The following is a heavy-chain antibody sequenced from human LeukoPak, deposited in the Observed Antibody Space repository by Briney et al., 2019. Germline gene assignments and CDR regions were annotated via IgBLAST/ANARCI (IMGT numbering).Heavy chain of an antibody. D-gene: IGHD3-22*01. V-gene: IGHV3-74*01. CDR2: INSDGSST. J-gene: IGHJ3*02. Sequence: PGGSLRLSCAASGFTFSSYWMHWVRQVPGKGLVWVSRINSDGSSTSYADSVKGRFTISRDNAKNTLYLQMNSLRAEDTAVYYCAREWLILDAFDIWGQGTMVTVSS. CDR3: AREWLILDAFDI. CDR1: GFTFSSYW.